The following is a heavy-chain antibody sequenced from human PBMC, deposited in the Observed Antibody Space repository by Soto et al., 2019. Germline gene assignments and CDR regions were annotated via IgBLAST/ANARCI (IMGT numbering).Heavy chain of an antibody. CDR3: AHRVDYRGSWNTGYFDY. CDR1: GFSLSTTGVA. D-gene: IGHD2-15*01. J-gene: IGHJ4*02. CDR2: IYWDDDK. Sequence: QITLKEASPTLVKPTQTLTLTCSFSGFSLSTTGVAVGWIRQPPGKALECLVLIYWDDDKRYSPSLKSRLTITRDTSKNQVVLTMTDMDPVDTATYYCAHRVDYRGSWNTGYFDYWGQGTLVTVSS. V-gene: IGHV2-5*02.